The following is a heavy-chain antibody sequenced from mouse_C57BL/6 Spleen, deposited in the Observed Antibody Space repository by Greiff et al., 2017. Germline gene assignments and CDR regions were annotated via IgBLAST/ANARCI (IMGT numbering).Heavy chain of an antibody. V-gene: IGHV1-82*01. Sequence: QVQLKQSGPELVKPGASVKISCKASGYAFSSSWMNWVKQRPGQGLEWIGRIYPGDGDTNYNGKFKGKATLTADKSSSTAYMQLSSLTSEDSAVYFCASKAPFAYWGQGTLVTVSA. J-gene: IGHJ3*01. CDR1: GYAFSSSW. CDR2: IYPGDGDT. CDR3: ASKAPFAY.